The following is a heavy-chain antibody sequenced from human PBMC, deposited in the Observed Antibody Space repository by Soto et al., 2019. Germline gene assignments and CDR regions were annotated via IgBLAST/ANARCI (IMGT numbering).Heavy chain of an antibody. CDR1: GFTFSSYA. D-gene: IGHD1-26*01. Sequence: GGSLRLSCSASGFTFSSYALHWIRQAPGKGLEWVAVISPDGINTDYLESVKGRFTISRDNSKNTVYLEVKSLRVEDTAVYYCMKGAVSLLNPEGNYWGQGTLVTVSS. CDR2: ISPDGINT. V-gene: IGHV3-30*18. J-gene: IGHJ4*02. CDR3: MKGAVSLLNPEGNY.